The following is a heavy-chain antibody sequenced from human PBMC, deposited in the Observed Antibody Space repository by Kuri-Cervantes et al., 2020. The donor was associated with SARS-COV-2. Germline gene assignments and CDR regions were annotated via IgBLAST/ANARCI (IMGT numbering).Heavy chain of an antibody. D-gene: IGHD6-19*01. CDR2: LSVSGGNT. Sequence: GESLKISCAASGSTFSSYAMTWVRQAPGKGLEWVSSLSVSGGNTYYADSVKGRFTISRDNSRNTLYLQMNSLSAEDTAVYYCAKDLAVAGSEDDSWGQGTLVTVSS. CDR1: GSTFSSYA. CDR3: AKDLAVAGSEDDS. V-gene: IGHV3-23*01. J-gene: IGHJ4*02.